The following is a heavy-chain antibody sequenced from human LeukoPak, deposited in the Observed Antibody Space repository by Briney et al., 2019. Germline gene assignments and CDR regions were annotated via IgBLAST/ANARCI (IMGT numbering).Heavy chain of an antibody. Sequence: QTGGSLRLSCAASGFTFSSYAMSWVRQAPGKGLEWVSAISGSGGSTYYADSVKGRFTISRDNSKNTLYLQMNSLRAEDTAVYYCAKDGRKDIAADLSMVYWGQGTLVTVSS. V-gene: IGHV3-23*01. CDR2: ISGSGGST. CDR1: GFTFSSYA. J-gene: IGHJ4*02. D-gene: IGHD6-13*01. CDR3: AKDGRKDIAADLSMVY.